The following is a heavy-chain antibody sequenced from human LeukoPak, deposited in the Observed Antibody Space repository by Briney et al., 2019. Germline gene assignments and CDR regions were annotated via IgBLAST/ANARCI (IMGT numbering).Heavy chain of an antibody. CDR1: GGSISSGSYY. CDR3: ARWPTYYYGSGSFGVAFDI. D-gene: IGHD3-10*01. CDR2: IYYSGST. V-gene: IGHV4-61*01. Sequence: SETLSLTCTVSGGSISSGSYYWSWIRQPPGKGLEWIGYIYYSGSTNYNPSLKSRVTISVDTSKNQFSLKLSSVTAADTAVYYCARWPTYYYGSGSFGVAFDIWGQGTMVTVSS. J-gene: IGHJ3*02.